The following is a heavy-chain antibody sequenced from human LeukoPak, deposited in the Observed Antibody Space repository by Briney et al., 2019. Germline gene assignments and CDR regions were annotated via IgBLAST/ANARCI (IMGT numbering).Heavy chain of an antibody. Sequence: GGSLRLSCAASGFTFSSHWMHWVREAPEKGLVGVSHINADGSATYYAASVKGRFAISRDNARNTLYLQMHSLTAEDTGVYYCVRGALRDCSYTSCTRGNWFDPWGQGTLVTVSS. CDR1: GFTFSSHW. D-gene: IGHD2-2*01. V-gene: IGHV3-74*01. J-gene: IGHJ5*02. CDR3: VRGALRDCSYTSCTRGNWFDP. CDR2: INADGSAT.